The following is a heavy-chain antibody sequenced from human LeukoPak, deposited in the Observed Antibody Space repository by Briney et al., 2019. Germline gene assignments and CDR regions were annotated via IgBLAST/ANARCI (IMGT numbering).Heavy chain of an antibody. J-gene: IGHJ4*02. CDR2: IKQDGSDK. CDR3: ARAGGERWLQSVDY. D-gene: IGHD5-24*01. V-gene: IGHV3-7*01. CDR1: GFSFSSYW. Sequence: GGSLRLSCAASGFSFSSYWMSWVRQAPGKGLEWVANIKQDGSDKYYADSVKGRFTISRDNAKNSLYLEMNSLRAEDTAVYYCARAGGERWLQSVDYWGQGTLVTVSP.